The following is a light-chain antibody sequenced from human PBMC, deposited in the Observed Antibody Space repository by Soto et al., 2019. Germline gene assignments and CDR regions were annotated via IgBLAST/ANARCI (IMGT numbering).Light chain of an antibody. CDR1: QSISSW. CDR2: DAS. J-gene: IGKJ2*01. CDR3: QQSNSYPYT. Sequence: DIQMTQSPSTLSASVGDGVTITCRASQSISSWLAWYQQKPGKAPKLLIYDASSLESGVPSRFSGSGSGTEFTLTISSLQPDDFATYYCQQSNSYPYTFGHGTKVDIK. V-gene: IGKV1-5*01.